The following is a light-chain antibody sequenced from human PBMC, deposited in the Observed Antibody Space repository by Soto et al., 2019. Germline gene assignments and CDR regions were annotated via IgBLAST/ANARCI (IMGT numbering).Light chain of an antibody. J-gene: IGKJ3*01. CDR3: QQSYSNPLFT. V-gene: IGKV1-39*01. CDR1: QTICTY. CDR2: GTF. Sequence: DIQMTQSPSSLAASVGDRVIITCRASQTICTYLNCYQQKPGKAPKLLVSGTFSLQSWVPLSFSGSGSGTDFSLTISSLQHEDFATYYCQQSYSNPLFTFGPGTTVDIK.